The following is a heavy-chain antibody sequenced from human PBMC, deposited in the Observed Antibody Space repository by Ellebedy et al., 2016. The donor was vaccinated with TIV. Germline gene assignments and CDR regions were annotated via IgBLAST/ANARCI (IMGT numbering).Heavy chain of an antibody. CDR2: MRYYGSNK. D-gene: IGHD3-22*01. CDR1: GFTFSDYG. V-gene: IGHV3-30*02. J-gene: IGHJ4*02. Sequence: PGGSLRLSCAASGFTFSDYGMHWVRQAPGKGLEWVASMRYYGSNKYYADSVKGRFTISSDNSKNTLYLRMNSLRAEDTAVYYCAKFAYNYDSSGYSFWGQGTLVTVSS. CDR3: AKFAYNYDSSGYSF.